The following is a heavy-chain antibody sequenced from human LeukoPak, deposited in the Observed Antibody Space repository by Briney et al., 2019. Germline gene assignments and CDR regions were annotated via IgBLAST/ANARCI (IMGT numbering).Heavy chain of an antibody. CDR1: GGSISSSRYY. D-gene: IGHD6-6*01. J-gene: IGHJ4*02. V-gene: IGHV4-39*07. CDR3: ARDHSSSPGGGYYFDY. Sequence: SETLSLTCTVSGGSISSSRYYWGWIRQSPGKGLEWIGSIYYSGSTYYNPFLKRRLTISVDTSKHPSSLTLSSAPAADTAVYYCARDHSSSPGGGYYFDYWGQGTLVTVSS. CDR2: IYYSGST.